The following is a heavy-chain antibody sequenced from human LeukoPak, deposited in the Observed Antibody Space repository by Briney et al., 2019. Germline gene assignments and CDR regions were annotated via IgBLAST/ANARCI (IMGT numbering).Heavy chain of an antibody. CDR3: ARFVSGYYDFWSGYYPPYYYMDV. Sequence: GASVKVSCKASAYTFTGYYMHWVRQAPGQGLEWMGWVSAYNGNTNYAQKLQGRVTMTTDTSTSTAYMELRSLRSDDTAVYYCARFVSGYYDFWSGYYPPYYYMDVWGKGTTVTVSS. CDR2: VSAYNGNT. V-gene: IGHV1-18*01. CDR1: AYTFTGYY. D-gene: IGHD3-3*01. J-gene: IGHJ6*03.